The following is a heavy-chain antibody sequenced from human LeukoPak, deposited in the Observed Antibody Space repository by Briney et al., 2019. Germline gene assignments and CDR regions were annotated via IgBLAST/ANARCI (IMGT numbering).Heavy chain of an antibody. J-gene: IGHJ4*02. CDR3: AKGSLEMATVDFEF. V-gene: IGHV3-9*01. CDR1: GFDFGNYA. CDR2: INWSSKMV. D-gene: IGHD5-24*01. Sequence: PGRSLRLSCGASGFDFGNYAMHWVRQAPGKGLQWVSGINWSSKMVAYAASVKGRFTISRDNAKNSLYLQMNSLTSEDTAFYFCAKGSLEMATVDFEFWGQGTLVTVSS.